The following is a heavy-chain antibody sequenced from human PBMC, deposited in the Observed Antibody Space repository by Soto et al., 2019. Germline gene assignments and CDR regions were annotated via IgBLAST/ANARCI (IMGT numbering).Heavy chain of an antibody. CDR2: MSGSYT. CDR1: GFPFSSYA. J-gene: IGHJ4*02. V-gene: IGHV3-23*01. CDR3: AIPGWGVVTPLDX. Sequence: PGGSLRLSCAASGFPFSSYAMSWVRQAPGKGLEWVSCMSGSYTYYADSVKGRFTISRDNSKKTLSLLMKSLRGEDTAVYYCAIPGWGVVTPLDXWGPGTRVTVSX. D-gene: IGHD3-16*01.